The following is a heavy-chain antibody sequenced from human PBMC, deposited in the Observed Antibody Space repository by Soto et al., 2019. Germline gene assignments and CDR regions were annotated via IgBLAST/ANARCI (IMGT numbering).Heavy chain of an antibody. Sequence: GGSLRLSCAASGFTFNSYAMHWVRQAPGKGLEWVAFICSDGSNQYYGDSVKGRFSISRDNSKNIVFLQMSSLRAEDTAVYFCARGAAAVAETLDYWGQGNLVTVSS. CDR1: GFTFNSYA. CDR2: ICSDGSNQ. CDR3: ARGAAAVAETLDY. D-gene: IGHD6-19*01. V-gene: IGHV3-33*01. J-gene: IGHJ4*02.